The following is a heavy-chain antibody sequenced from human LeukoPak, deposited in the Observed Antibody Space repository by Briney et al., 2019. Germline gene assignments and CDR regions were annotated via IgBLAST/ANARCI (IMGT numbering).Heavy chain of an antibody. CDR3: ARDDFWSGYRYFDY. Sequence: SETLSFTCTVSGGSISSYYWSWIRQPPGKGLEWIGYIYYSGSTNYNPSLKSRVTISVDTSKNQFSLKLSSVTAADTAVYYCARDDFWSGYRYFDYWGQGTLVTVSS. J-gene: IGHJ4*02. D-gene: IGHD3-3*01. CDR1: GGSISSYY. CDR2: IYYSGST. V-gene: IGHV4-59*01.